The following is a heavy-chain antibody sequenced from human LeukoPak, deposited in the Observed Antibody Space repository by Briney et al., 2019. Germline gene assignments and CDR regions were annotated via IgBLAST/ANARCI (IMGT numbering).Heavy chain of an antibody. CDR3: ASVINPYRVDY. V-gene: IGHV3-48*03. CDR1: GFTFSSYE. CDR2: ISSSGSTI. J-gene: IGHJ4*02. Sequence: PGGSLRLSCAASGFTFSSYEMNWVRQAPGKGLEWVSYISSSGSTIYYADSVKGRFTISRDNAKNSLYLQMNSLRAEGTAVYYCASVINPYRVDYWGQGTLVTVSS. D-gene: IGHD2/OR15-2a*01.